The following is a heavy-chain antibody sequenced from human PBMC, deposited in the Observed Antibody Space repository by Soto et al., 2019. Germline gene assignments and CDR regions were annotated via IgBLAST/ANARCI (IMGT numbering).Heavy chain of an antibody. Sequence: QVQLVQSGAEVKKPGASVKVSCKASGYTFTSYGISWVRQAPGQGLEWMGWISANNGNTNYAQKIQGRVTMTTDTSTRTAYMELRSLRSDDTSVYDCARDGRYSGSYGGYYFDYWGQGHLVTVSS. CDR2: ISANNGNT. D-gene: IGHD1-26*01. CDR1: GYTFTSYG. CDR3: ARDGRYSGSYGGYYFDY. V-gene: IGHV1-18*01. J-gene: IGHJ4*02.